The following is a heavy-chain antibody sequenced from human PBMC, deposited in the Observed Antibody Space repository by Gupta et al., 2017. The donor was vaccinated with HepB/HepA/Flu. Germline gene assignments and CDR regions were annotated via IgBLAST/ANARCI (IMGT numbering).Heavy chain of an antibody. CDR3: VKDSGVTYYYGMDV. CDR1: GFNFNAYA. Sequence: EVQLVESGGGLVQPGRSLRLSCAVSGFNFNAYAMQWVRQGPGKGLEWVSGISWNSGSVGYADSVKGRFTISRDNAKNSLYLQRKSLRAEDTALYDCVKDSGVTYYYGMDVWGQGTTVTVSS. J-gene: IGHJ6*02. V-gene: IGHV3-9*01. CDR2: ISWNSGSV.